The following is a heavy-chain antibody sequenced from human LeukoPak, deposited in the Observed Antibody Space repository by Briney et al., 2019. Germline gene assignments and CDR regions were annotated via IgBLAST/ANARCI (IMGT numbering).Heavy chain of an antibody. D-gene: IGHD3-10*01. V-gene: IGHV4-39*01. J-gene: IGHJ6*03. CDR1: GGSISSSSYY. CDR2: IYYSGIT. CDR3: ARRMGRRFGERYYYYHYMDV. Sequence: NPSETLSLTCTVSGGSISSSSYYWGWIRQPPGKGLEWIGSIYYSGITYYNPSLKSRVTISVDTSKNQFSLKLSSVTAADTAVYYCARRMGRRFGERYYYYHYMDVWGKGTTVTISS.